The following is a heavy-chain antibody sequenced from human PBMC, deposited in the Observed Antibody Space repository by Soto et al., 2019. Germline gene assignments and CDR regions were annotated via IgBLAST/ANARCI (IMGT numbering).Heavy chain of an antibody. V-gene: IGHV1-3*01. J-gene: IGHJ4*02. CDR2: MNAGVGNT. CDR1: GYTFTDYA. Sequence: HVELVQSGADVKKPGASVTISCKASGYTFTDYALHWVRQAPGQRLEWMGWMNAGVGNTLYSQKFQGRITLTRDTYASTAYMELNSLKSEDTAIYYCARDTGYTFGSLNYWGPGTLVTVSS. D-gene: IGHD3-10*01. CDR3: ARDTGYTFGSLNY.